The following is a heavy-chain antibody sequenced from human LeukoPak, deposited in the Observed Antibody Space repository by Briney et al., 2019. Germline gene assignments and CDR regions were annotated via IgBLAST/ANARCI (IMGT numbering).Heavy chain of an antibody. CDR1: DFTVSSYY. Sequence: PGGSLRLSCAASDFTVSSYYMSWVRQAPGKGLEWVSVIYSGDSSSSTFYADSVKGRFTISRDNSKSTLYLQMSSLRAEDTAVYYCARGWGEKGRCRGGTCNNPEFDYWGQGTLVTVSS. V-gene: IGHV3-53*01. CDR2: IYSGDSSSST. CDR3: ARGWGEKGRCRGGTCNNPEFDY. D-gene: IGHD2-15*01. J-gene: IGHJ4*02.